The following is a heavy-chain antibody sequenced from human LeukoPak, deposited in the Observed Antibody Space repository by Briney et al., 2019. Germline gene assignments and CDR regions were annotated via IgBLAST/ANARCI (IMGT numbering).Heavy chain of an antibody. D-gene: IGHD6-19*01. CDR1: GFTFSSYA. Sequence: GRSLRLSCAASGFTFSSYAMHWVRQAPGKGLEWVAVISYDGSNKYYADSVKGRFTISRDNSKNTLYLQMNSLRAEDTAVYYCARDPWAVAGMGDYWGQGTLVTVSS. J-gene: IGHJ4*02. CDR2: ISYDGSNK. V-gene: IGHV3-30*04. CDR3: ARDPWAVAGMGDY.